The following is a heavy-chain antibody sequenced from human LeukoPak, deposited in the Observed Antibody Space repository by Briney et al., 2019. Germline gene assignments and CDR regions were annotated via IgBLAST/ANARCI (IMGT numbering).Heavy chain of an antibody. V-gene: IGHV1-2*06. CDR1: GYSFTGNY. Sequence: ASVKVSCKASGYSFTGNYIHWVRQAPGQGLEWMGRINPNSGGTNYAQKFQGRVTVTRDTSINTAYMELSRPRSDDTAVYYCAREDVRIFGVVSIPCFDFWGQGTLVTVSS. CDR2: INPNSGGT. D-gene: IGHD3-3*01. J-gene: IGHJ4*02. CDR3: AREDVRIFGVVSIPCFDF.